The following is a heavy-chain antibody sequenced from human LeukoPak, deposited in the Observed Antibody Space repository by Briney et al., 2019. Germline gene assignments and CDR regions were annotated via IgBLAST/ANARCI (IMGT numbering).Heavy chain of an antibody. D-gene: IGHD6-19*01. CDR1: GGSISNYY. CDR2: IYSDGST. V-gene: IGHV4-59*01. Sequence: HPSETLSLTCTVSGGSISNYYWSWIRQPPGKGLEWIGYIYSDGSTNYNPSLRSRVTISVVTSKNQFSLMLSSVTAADTAVYYCARGGWSLDYWGQGTLVTVSS. J-gene: IGHJ4*02. CDR3: ARGGWSLDY.